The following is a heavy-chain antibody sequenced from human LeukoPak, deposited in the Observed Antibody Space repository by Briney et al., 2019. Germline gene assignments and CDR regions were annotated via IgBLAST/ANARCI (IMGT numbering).Heavy chain of an antibody. CDR3: AKGCSGSSSCYILDY. D-gene: IGHD2-15*01. V-gene: IGHV3-30*18. J-gene: IGHJ4*02. CDR1: GFTFSSHG. Sequence: GRSLRLSCAASGFTFSSHGIHWVRQAPGKGLEWVAVISSDGNNKYYADSVKGRFTISRDNSKNTLYLQMNSLRAEDTAVYYCAKGCSGSSSCYILDYWGRGTLVTVSS. CDR2: ISSDGNNK.